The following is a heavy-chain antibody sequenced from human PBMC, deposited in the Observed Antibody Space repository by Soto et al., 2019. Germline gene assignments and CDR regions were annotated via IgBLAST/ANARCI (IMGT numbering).Heavy chain of an antibody. CDR1: GFTFSSYA. Sequence: EVQLLESGGDLIQPGGSLRLSCAASGFTFSSYAMSWVRQAPGKGLGWVSAISSSGGSTFYADSVKGRFTISRDNSRNTLYLQMNSLRAADTAIYYCAKYQPMTQPRPYFDNWGQGTLVTGSS. V-gene: IGHV3-23*01. CDR2: ISSSGGST. J-gene: IGHJ4*02. CDR3: AKYQPMTQPRPYFDN. D-gene: IGHD3-22*01.